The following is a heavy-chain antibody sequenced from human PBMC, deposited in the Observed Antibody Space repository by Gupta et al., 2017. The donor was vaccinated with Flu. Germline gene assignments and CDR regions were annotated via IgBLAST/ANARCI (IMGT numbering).Heavy chain of an antibody. V-gene: IGHV1-2*06. J-gene: IGHJ4*02. Sequence: GQGLEWMGRNNPNSGGTKYALKFQGRVTMTSDTSISTAYMELSSLRSDDTAIYYCARVGYCSTTSCYEPFDSWGLGTLLTVPS. D-gene: IGHD2-2*01. CDR3: ARVGYCSTTSCYEPFDS. CDR2: NNPNSGGT.